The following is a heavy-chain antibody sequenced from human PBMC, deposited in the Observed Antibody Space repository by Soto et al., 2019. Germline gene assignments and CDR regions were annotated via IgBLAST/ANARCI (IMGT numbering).Heavy chain of an antibody. CDR1: GFTVTGNY. D-gene: IGHD2-15*01. J-gene: IGHJ2*01. V-gene: IGHV3-53*01. Sequence: XVSLRLSCAASGFTVTGNYMSWVRQAPGKGLEWVSVIHSGGNTYHSGSVRGRFTISRDNSKNTVFLQMDSLGAEDTAVYFCARIGIVAGIPQNFDLWGRGTLVTVSS. CDR2: IHSGGNT. CDR3: ARIGIVAGIPQNFDL.